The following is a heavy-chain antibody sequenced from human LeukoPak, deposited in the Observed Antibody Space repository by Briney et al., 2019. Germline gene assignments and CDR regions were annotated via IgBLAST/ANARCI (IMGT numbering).Heavy chain of an antibody. Sequence: GGSLRLSCAASGLTFSSHWMHWVRQAPGKGLEWVSAISGSGGSTYYADSVKGRFTISRDNSKNTLYPQMNSLRAEDTAVYYCAKDPYYDFWSGYPYYFDYWGQGTLVTVSS. D-gene: IGHD3-3*01. V-gene: IGHV3-23*01. CDR2: ISGSGGST. CDR1: GLTFSSHW. CDR3: AKDPYYDFWSGYPYYFDY. J-gene: IGHJ4*02.